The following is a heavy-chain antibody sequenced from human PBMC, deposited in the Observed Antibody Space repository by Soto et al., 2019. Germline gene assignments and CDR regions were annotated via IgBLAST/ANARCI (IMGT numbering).Heavy chain of an antibody. J-gene: IGHJ6*02. CDR1: GGSVSSGSYY. CDR3: ARVRVGDYIVGYYGMDV. V-gene: IGHV4-61*01. Sequence: SETLSLTCTVSGGSVSSGSYYWSWIRQPPGKGLEWIGYIYYSGSTNYNPSLKSRVTISVDTSKNQFSLKLSSVTAADTAVYYCARVRVGDYIVGYYGMDVWGQGTTVTVSS. CDR2: IYYSGST. D-gene: IGHD4-17*01.